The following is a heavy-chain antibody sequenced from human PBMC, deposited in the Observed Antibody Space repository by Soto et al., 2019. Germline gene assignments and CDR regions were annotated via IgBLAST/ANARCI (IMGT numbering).Heavy chain of an antibody. V-gene: IGHV3-11*06. CDR2: ISSSSSYT. Sequence: GSLRLSCAASGFTFSSYAMSWIRQAPGKGLEWVSYISSSSSYTNYADSVKGRFTISRDNAKNSLYLQMNSLRAEDTAVYYCARDIEDYDFWSGYSTPGYFDYWGQGTLVTVSS. J-gene: IGHJ4*02. D-gene: IGHD3-3*01. CDR1: GFTFSSYA. CDR3: ARDIEDYDFWSGYSTPGYFDY.